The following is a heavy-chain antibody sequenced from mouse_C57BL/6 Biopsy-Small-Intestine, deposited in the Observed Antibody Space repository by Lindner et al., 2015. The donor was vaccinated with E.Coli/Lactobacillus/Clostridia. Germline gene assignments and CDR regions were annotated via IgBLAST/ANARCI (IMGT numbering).Heavy chain of an antibody. V-gene: IGHV1-7*01. CDR3: ARDLPFITGNSDLGDLSLDEY. Sequence: SVKVSCKASGYTFNSHGMSWVRQAPGQGLEWMGWISGFNGNTNYAQKLQGRLTMTTDTSTSTAYMELKSLRSDDTAVYYCARDLPFITGNSDLGDLSLDEYWGQGTLVTVSS. D-gene: IGHD1-3*01. CDR2: ISGFNGNT. CDR1: GYTFNSHG. J-gene: IGHJ4*01.